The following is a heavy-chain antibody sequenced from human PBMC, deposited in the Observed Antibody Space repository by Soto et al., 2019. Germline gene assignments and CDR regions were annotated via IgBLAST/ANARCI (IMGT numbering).Heavy chain of an antibody. J-gene: IGHJ6*02. CDR1: VRSFNIWYYY. CDR2: IYYSENA. D-gene: IGHD4-17*01. CDR3: ASSTLYGMDX. V-gene: IGHV4-30-4*01. Sequence: LAHTCAVSVRSFNIWYYYWSWIRQPRGKGLDDIGSIYYSENAYYNPSLKSRLIISIDKSKNQFSLKVGSVTAADTAVYYCASSTLYGMDXWGQWTTVTV.